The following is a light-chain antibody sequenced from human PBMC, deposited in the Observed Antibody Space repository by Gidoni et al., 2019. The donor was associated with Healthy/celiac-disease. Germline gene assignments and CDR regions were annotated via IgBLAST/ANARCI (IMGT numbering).Light chain of an antibody. CDR2: AAS. J-gene: IGKJ2*01. V-gene: IGKV1-39*01. CDR3: QQSYSTPHT. Sequence: DIQMTQSPSSLSASVGDRVTITCRASQSISSYLNWYQQKPGKAPKLLIYAASSLQSGVPSRCSGSGSGTEFSLTISSLQPEDVATDYCQQSYSTPHTFGQGTKLEIK. CDR1: QSISSY.